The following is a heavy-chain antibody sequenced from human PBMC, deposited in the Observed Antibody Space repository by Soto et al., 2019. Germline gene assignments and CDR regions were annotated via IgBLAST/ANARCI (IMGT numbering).Heavy chain of an antibody. Sequence: SETLSLTCIVSGGSISSGGHHWSWIRQRPGKGLEWIGYIHHSGNSLYNPSLKSRVTMSVDTSNKQVSLRLTSLTVADTAVYYCAKAIGIDFSWFDSWGQGTLVTVSS. J-gene: IGHJ5*01. D-gene: IGHD3-3*01. CDR1: GGSISSGGHH. CDR2: IHHSGNS. V-gene: IGHV4-31*03. CDR3: AKAIGIDFSWFDS.